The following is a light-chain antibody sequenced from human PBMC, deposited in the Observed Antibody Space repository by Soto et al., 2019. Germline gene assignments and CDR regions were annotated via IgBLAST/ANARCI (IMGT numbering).Light chain of an antibody. CDR3: SSYAGRNIVL. CDR1: SSDVGGYKY. CDR2: EVN. V-gene: IGLV2-8*01. J-gene: IGLJ2*01. Sequence: QAVLTQPPSASGSPGQSVTIACTGTSSDVGGYKYVSWYQQHPGKAPKLMIYEVNKRPSGVPDRFSGSKSGHTASLTVSGRQADDEADYFCSSYAGRNIVLFGGGTKLTVL.